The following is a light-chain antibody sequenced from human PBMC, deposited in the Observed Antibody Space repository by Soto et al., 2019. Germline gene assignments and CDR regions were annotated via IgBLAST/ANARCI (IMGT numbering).Light chain of an antibody. V-gene: IGKV1-39*01. CDR3: QQSYSIPWK. J-gene: IGKJ1*01. CDR1: QSISSS. CDR2: AAS. Sequence: DIQMTQSPSSLSASVGYRFTITCGASQSISSSINWYQHKPGKAPQLLIYAASSLQSGVPSRFSGSGSGTDFTLTISSLQPEDFATYSCQQSYSIPWKCGQGTKGDIK.